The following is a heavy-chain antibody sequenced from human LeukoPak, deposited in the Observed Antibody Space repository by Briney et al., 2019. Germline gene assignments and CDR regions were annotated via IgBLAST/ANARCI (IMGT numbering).Heavy chain of an antibody. CDR1: GFTFSSYW. D-gene: IGHD2-2*01. CDR2: IKQDGSEK. J-gene: IGHJ3*02. CDR3: ARDPGYQLLLGGDAFDI. V-gene: IGHV3-7*01. Sequence: GGSLRLSCAASGFTFSSYWMSWVRQAPGKGREWVANIKQDGSEKYNVDSVKGRFTISRDNAKNSLYLQMNSLGAEDTAVYYCARDPGYQLLLGGDAFDIWGQGTMVTVSS.